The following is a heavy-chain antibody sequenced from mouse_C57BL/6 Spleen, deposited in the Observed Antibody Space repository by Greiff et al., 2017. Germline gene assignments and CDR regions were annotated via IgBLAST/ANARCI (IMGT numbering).Heavy chain of an antibody. D-gene: IGHD1-1*01. CDR2: IDPSDSYT. CDR3: ALVAKRDYYAMDY. CDR1: GYTFTSYW. V-gene: IGHV1-69*01. Sequence: VQLQQSGAELVMPGASVKLSCKASGYTFTSYWMHWVKQRPGQGLEWIGEIDPSDSYTNYNQKFKGKSTLTVDKSSSTAYMQLSSLTSEDSAVYYCALVAKRDYYAMDYWGQGTSVTVSS. J-gene: IGHJ4*01.